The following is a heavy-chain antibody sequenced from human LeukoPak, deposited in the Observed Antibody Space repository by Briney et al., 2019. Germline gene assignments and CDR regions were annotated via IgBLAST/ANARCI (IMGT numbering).Heavy chain of an antibody. CDR3: VRGYYDSSGYYFTYYFDY. D-gene: IGHD3-22*01. CDR1: GGTFSSYA. V-gene: IGHV1-69*13. Sequence: SVKVSCKASGGTFSSYAISWVRQAPGQGLEWMGGIIPIFGTANYAQKFQGRVTITADESTSTAYMELSSLRSEDTAVYYCVRGYYDSSGYYFTYYFDYWGQGTLVTVSS. CDR2: IIPIFGTA. J-gene: IGHJ4*02.